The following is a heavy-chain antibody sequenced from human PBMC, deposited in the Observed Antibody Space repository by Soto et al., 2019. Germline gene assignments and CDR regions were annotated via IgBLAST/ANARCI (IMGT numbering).Heavy chain of an antibody. Sequence: QVQLVQSGAEVKKPGSSVKVSCKGSGDTFSRYAISWVRQAPGQGLEWMGVIIPIFATPSYAQKFQGRVTISADESTNTAYMELSSLRSEDTAVYYCANKGGGATGYNGMDVWGQGTTVTVSS. D-gene: IGHD1-26*01. CDR2: IIPIFATP. CDR1: GDTFSRYA. CDR3: ANKGGGATGYNGMDV. V-gene: IGHV1-69*01. J-gene: IGHJ6*02.